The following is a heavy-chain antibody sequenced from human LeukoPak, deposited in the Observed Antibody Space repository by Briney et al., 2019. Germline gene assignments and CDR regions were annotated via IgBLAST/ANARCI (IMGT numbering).Heavy chain of an antibody. CDR3: ARGRDLSSIAARGFDP. CDR1: GESFSGYY. D-gene: IGHD6-6*01. V-gene: IGHV4-34*01. J-gene: IGHJ5*02. Sequence: SETLSLTCAVYGESFSGYYWSWIRQPPGKGLEWIGEINHSGSTNYNPSLKSRVTISVDTSKNQFSLKLSSVTAADTAVYYCARGRDLSSIAARGFDPWGQGTLVTVSS. CDR2: INHSGST.